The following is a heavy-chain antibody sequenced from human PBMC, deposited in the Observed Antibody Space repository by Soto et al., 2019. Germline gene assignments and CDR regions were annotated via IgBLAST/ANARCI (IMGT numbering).Heavy chain of an antibody. CDR1: GGSFSGYY. D-gene: IGHD2-15*01. Sequence: QVQLQQWGAGLLKPSETLSLTCAVYGGSFSGYYWSWIRQPPGKGLEWIGEINHSGSTNYNPSLKSRVTISVATSKNQFSLKLSSVTAADTAVYYCARGGPGYCSGGSCSFDAFDIWGQGTMVTVSS. CDR3: ARGGPGYCSGGSCSFDAFDI. J-gene: IGHJ3*02. V-gene: IGHV4-34*01. CDR2: INHSGST.